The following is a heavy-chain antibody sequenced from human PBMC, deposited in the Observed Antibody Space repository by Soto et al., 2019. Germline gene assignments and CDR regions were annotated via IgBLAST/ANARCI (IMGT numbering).Heavy chain of an antibody. J-gene: IGHJ4*02. CDR1: GFTFTSSA. D-gene: IGHD3-22*01. CDR3: AADSHSSGYYPGFDY. CDR2: IVVGSGNT. Sequence: SVKVSCKASGFTFTSSAVQWVRQARGQRLEWIGWIVVGSGNTNYAQKFQERVTITRDMSTSTAYMELSSLRSEDTAVYYCAADSHSSGYYPGFDYWGQGTLVTVS. V-gene: IGHV1-58*01.